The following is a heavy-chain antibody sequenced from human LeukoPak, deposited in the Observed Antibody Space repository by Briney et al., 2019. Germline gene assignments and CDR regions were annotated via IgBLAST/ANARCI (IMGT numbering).Heavy chain of an antibody. CDR3: AKDGGWTDPSVLYWYFDL. Sequence: GGSLRLSCAASGFTFSSYGMNWVRQAPGKGLEWVAFIRYDGSIKYSADSVKGRFTISRDNSKNTLFLQMNSLRAEDTAVYYCAKDGGWTDPSVLYWYFDLWGRGTLVTVSS. V-gene: IGHV3-30*02. CDR2: IRYDGSIK. J-gene: IGHJ2*01. CDR1: GFTFSSYG. D-gene: IGHD3-16*01.